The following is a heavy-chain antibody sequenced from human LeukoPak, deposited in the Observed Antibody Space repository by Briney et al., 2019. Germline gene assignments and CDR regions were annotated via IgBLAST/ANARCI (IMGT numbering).Heavy chain of an antibody. V-gene: IGHV3-30-3*01. CDR2: ISYDGSNK. CDR1: GFTFSSYA. J-gene: IGHJ5*02. D-gene: IGHD4-23*01. CDR3: ASLGTSPLNWFDP. Sequence: GGSLRLSCAAPGFTFSSYAMHWVRQAPGKGLHGVAVISYDGSNKYYADSVKGRFTISRDNSKNTLYLQMNSLRGEETAVYYCASLGTSPLNWFDPWGQGTLVTVSS.